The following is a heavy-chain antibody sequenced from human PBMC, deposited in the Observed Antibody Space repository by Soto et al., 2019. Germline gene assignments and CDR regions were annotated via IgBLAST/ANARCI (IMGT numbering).Heavy chain of an antibody. CDR2: IIPNIGIA. V-gene: IGHV1-18*01. CDR3: ATPEDHTSHTYFDY. J-gene: IGHJ4*02. CDR1: GYTFTSYG. Sequence: GASVKVSCKTSGYTFTSYGISWVRQAPGQGLEWMGRIIPNIGIANYAQKLQGRVTMTTDKSTSTAYMELSSLRSGDTAVYYCATPEDHTSHTYFDYWGQGTLVTVSS.